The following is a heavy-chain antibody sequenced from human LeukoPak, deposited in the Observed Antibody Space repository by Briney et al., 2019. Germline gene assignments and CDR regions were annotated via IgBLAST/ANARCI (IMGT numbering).Heavy chain of an antibody. Sequence: GTSLRLSCVASGFIFSRYDMHWVRQAPGKGLEWVALIWHDGSKTHYADSVKGRFTISRDDSKSTLYVQMNSLRVEDTAVYYCARDPATVTRHFDYWGQGALVTVSS. V-gene: IGHV3-33*01. CDR1: GFIFSRYD. D-gene: IGHD4-17*01. CDR2: IWHDGSKT. CDR3: ARDPATVTRHFDY. J-gene: IGHJ4*02.